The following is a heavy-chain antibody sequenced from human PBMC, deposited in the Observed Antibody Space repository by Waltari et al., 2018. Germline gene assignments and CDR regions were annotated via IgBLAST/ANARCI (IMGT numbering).Heavy chain of an antibody. CDR3: AKQSLVAAGYFDY. D-gene: IGHD2-15*01. Sequence: EVQLVESGGVVVQPGGSLRLSCAASGFPFDDYAMHWVRQAPGKGLEWVSLISWDGGSTYYADSVKGRFTISRDNSKNSLYLQMNSLRAEDTALYYCAKQSLVAAGYFDYWGQGTLVTVSS. V-gene: IGHV3-43D*03. J-gene: IGHJ4*02. CDR1: GFPFDDYA. CDR2: ISWDGGST.